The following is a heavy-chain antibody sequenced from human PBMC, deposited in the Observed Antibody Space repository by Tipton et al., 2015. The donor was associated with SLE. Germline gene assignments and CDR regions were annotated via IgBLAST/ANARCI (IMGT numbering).Heavy chain of an antibody. Sequence: TLSLTCTVSGDSITSDYWTWIRQPPGKGLEWLGYISYSGSTNYNPSGRSRVSISLDTSKNQFSLKVKSVTTADTAVYYCARMRGGYNAHHWGQGILVTVSS. CDR1: GDSITSDY. CDR2: ISYSGST. D-gene: IGHD5-24*01. CDR3: ARMRGGYNAHH. J-gene: IGHJ5*02. V-gene: IGHV4-59*01.